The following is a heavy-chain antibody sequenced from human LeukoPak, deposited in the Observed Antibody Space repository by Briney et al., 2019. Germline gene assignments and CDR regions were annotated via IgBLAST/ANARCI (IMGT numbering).Heavy chain of an antibody. CDR1: GFTFSSYW. CDR3: AREQGSSSSWYTGYYYYYMDV. CDR2: IKQDGSEK. V-gene: IGHV3-7*01. J-gene: IGHJ6*03. Sequence: PGGSLRLSCAASGFTFSSYWMSWVRQAPGKGLEWVANIKQDGSEKYYVDSVKGRFTISRDNAKNSLYLQMNSLRAEDTAVYYCAREQGSSSSWYTGYYYYYMDVWGKGTTVTVSS. D-gene: IGHD6-13*01.